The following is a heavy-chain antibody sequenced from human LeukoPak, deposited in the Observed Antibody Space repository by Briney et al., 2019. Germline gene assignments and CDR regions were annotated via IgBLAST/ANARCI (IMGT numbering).Heavy chain of an antibody. CDR1: GFTFSSYW. D-gene: IGHD1/OR15-1a*01. CDR2: INSDGSST. Sequence: GGSLRLSCAASGFTFSSYWMHWVRQAPGKGLVWVSRINSDGSSTSYADSVKGRFIISRDNAKNTLYLQMNSLRAEDTAVYYCARVTRSWALWDYWGQGTLVTVSS. J-gene: IGHJ4*02. V-gene: IGHV3-74*01. CDR3: ARVTRSWALWDY.